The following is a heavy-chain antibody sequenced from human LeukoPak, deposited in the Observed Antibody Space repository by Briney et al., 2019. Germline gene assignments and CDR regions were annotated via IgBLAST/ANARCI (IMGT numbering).Heavy chain of an antibody. J-gene: IGHJ4*02. CDR3: ATLGFYCVFTFGC. D-gene: IGHD3-22*01. V-gene: IGHV4-4*02. CDR2: IYHSGST. Sequence: SGTLSLTCGVSGDSISSSNWWTWVRQPPGKGLEWIGEIYHSGSTNYNPSLKSRVTISVDKSKNQFSLILRSVTAADTAVYYCATLGFYCVFTFGCWGQGTLVTVSS. CDR1: GDSISSSNW.